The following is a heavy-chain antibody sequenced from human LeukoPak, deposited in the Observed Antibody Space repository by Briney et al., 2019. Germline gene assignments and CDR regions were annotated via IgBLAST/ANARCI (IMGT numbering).Heavy chain of an antibody. D-gene: IGHD3-3*01. CDR1: GYTFTSYD. J-gene: IGHJ4*02. CDR3: ARGRSLYDFWSGYELGY. V-gene: IGHV1-8*01. Sequence: ASVTVSCKASGYTFTSYDINWVRQATGQGLEWMGWMNPNSGNTGYAQKFQGRVTMTRNTSISTAYMELSSLRSEDTAVYYCARGRSLYDFWSGYELGYWGQGTLVTVSS. CDR2: MNPNSGNT.